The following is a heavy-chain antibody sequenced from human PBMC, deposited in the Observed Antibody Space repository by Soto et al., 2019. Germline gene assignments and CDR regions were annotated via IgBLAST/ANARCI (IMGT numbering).Heavy chain of an antibody. Sequence: ASVMVSCKASGYTFTSYGISWVRQAPGQGLEWMGWISAYNGNTNYAQKLQGRVTMTTDTSTSTAYMELRSLRSDDTAVYYCAQQRSAGDNWFDPWGQGTLVTVSS. D-gene: IGHD6-13*01. CDR1: GYTFTSYG. CDR2: ISAYNGNT. CDR3: AQQRSAGDNWFDP. J-gene: IGHJ5*02. V-gene: IGHV1-18*01.